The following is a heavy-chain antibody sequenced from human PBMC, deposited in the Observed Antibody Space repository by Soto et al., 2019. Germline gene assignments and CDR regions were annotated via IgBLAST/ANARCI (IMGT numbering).Heavy chain of an antibody. Sequence: SETLSLTCAVSGYSISSGYYWGWIRQPPGKGLEWIGSIYHSGSTYYNPSLKSRVTISVDTSKNQFSLKLSSVTAADTAVYYCARGYRVTIFGVVSPYGMDVWGQGTTVTVSS. V-gene: IGHV4-38-2*01. CDR1: GYSISSGYY. CDR3: ARGYRVTIFGVVSPYGMDV. D-gene: IGHD3-3*01. J-gene: IGHJ6*02. CDR2: IYHSGST.